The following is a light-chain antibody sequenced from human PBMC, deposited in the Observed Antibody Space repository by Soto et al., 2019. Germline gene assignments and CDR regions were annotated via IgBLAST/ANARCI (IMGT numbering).Light chain of an antibody. Sequence: IVMTQTPLSSPVTLGQPASISCRSSQSLVHSDGYTYLSWYQLKPGQPPRLLIYRVSNRFSGVPDRFSGSGAGTDFTLRISSVESEDVVVYFCMQGTQCPPYTFGQGTKLEI. CDR3: MQGTQCPPYT. V-gene: IGKV2-24*01. CDR1: QSLVHSDGYTY. J-gene: IGKJ2*01. CDR2: RVS.